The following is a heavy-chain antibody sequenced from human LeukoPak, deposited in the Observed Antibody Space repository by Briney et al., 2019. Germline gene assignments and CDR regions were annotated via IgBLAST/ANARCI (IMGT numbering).Heavy chain of an antibody. Sequence: PGGSLRLSCAASGFTFDDYAMHWVRQAPGKGLEWVSGISWNGGSIGYADSVKGRFTISRDNAKNSLYLQMNSLRAEDTALYYCAKVYSYGLAAYFDYWGQGTLVTVSS. CDR3: AKVYSYGLAAYFDY. CDR1: GFTFDDYA. D-gene: IGHD5-18*01. J-gene: IGHJ4*02. CDR2: ISWNGGSI. V-gene: IGHV3-9*01.